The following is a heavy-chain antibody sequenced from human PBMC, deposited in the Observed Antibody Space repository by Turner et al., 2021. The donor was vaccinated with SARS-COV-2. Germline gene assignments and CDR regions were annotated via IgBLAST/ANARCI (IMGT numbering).Heavy chain of an antibody. V-gene: IGHV1-2*02. CDR2: INPNRGGT. CDR1: GYTFTGYH. Sequence: QVQLVQAGAEVKKPGASVKVSCKASGYTFTGYHMHGVRQAPGQGLEWMGWINPNRGGTTYAQKFQGRVTMTRDTSISTAYMELSRLRSDDTAVYYCARGLRDFDLWGRGTLVTVSS. D-gene: IGHD3-10*01. CDR3: ARGLRDFDL. J-gene: IGHJ2*01.